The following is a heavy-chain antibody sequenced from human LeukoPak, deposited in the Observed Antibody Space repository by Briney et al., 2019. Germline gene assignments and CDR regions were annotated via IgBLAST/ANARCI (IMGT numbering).Heavy chain of an antibody. CDR3: ARDTSEGDYAWWFDP. CDR1: NYTFTNYG. J-gene: IGHJ5*02. D-gene: IGHD3-16*01. CDR2: ISAYNGNT. Sequence: GASVKVSCKTSNYTFTNYGINWVRQAPGQGLEWMGWISAYNGNTNYAQKLQGRVTMTTDTSTSTAYMELRSLRSDDTAVYYCARDTSEGDYAWWFDPWGQGTLVTVAS. V-gene: IGHV1-18*01.